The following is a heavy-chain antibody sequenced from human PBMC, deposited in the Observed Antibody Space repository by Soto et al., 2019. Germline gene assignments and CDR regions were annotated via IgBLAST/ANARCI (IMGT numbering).Heavy chain of an antibody. CDR1: GFTFSSYA. V-gene: IGHV3-23*01. Sequence: GGSLRLSCAASGFTFSSYAMNWVRQAPGKGLEWVSAISGSGGSTYYADSVKGRFTISRDSSKNTLYLQMNSLRAEDTAVYYCAKGNSWSPDLALDIWGPGTMVTVSS. J-gene: IGHJ3*02. D-gene: IGHD1-7*01. CDR2: ISGSGGST. CDR3: AKGNSWSPDLALDI.